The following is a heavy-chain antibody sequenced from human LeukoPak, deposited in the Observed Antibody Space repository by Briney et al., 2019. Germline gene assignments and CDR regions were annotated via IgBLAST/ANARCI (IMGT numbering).Heavy chain of an antibody. CDR1: GFTFDDYD. Sequence: GGSLRLSCAASGFTFDDYDMHWVRQAPGKGLEWVSGISWNSGSRGYADSVKGRFTISRDNSKNTLYLQMNSLRAEDTAVYYCARAQTSSGYPDAFDIWGQGTMVTVSS. CDR2: ISWNSGSR. J-gene: IGHJ3*02. CDR3: ARAQTSSGYPDAFDI. D-gene: IGHD3-22*01. V-gene: IGHV3-9*01.